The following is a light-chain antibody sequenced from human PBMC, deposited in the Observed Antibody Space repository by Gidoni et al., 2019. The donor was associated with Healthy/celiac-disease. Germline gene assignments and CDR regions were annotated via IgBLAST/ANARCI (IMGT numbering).Light chain of an antibody. CDR1: QSVSSN. V-gene: IGKV3-15*01. CDR2: GAA. J-gene: IGKJ3*01. CDR3: QQYNNWLT. Sequence: EIVLTQSPATLPGSPGERATLSCRASQSVSSNLAWYQQKPGQAPRLLIYGAATRATGIPARFSGSGSGTEFTLTISSLQSEDFAVYYCQQYNNWLTFGPGTKVDIK.